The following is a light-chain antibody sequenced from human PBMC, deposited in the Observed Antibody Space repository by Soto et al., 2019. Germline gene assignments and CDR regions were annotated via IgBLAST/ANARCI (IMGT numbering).Light chain of an antibody. Sequence: QSVLTQPPSVSAAPRQSVTISCSGGTSNIGNNAVNWYQQLPGKAPKLLIYHDDLLPSGVSDRFSGSKSGTSASRAISGLQSEDEATYYGAAWDDSLNGHVLGGGTKVTV. CDR1: TSNIGNNA. J-gene: IGLJ2*01. CDR2: HDD. V-gene: IGLV1-36*01. CDR3: AAWDDSLNGHV.